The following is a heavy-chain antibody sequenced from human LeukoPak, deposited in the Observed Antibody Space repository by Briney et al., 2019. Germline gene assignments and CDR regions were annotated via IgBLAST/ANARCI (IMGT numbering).Heavy chain of an antibody. Sequence: SETLSLTCTVSGGSISSSSYYWGWIRQPPGKGLEWIGSIYYSGSTYYNPSLKSRVTISIGTSKNQFSLKLSSVTAADTAVYYCARDYYSASGTFDYWGQGTLVTVSS. CDR2: IYYSGST. CDR3: ARDYYSASGTFDY. D-gene: IGHD3-10*01. J-gene: IGHJ4*02. V-gene: IGHV4-39*07. CDR1: GGSISSSSYY.